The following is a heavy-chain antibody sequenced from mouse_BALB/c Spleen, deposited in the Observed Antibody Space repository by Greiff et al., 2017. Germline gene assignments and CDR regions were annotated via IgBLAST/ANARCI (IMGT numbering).Heavy chain of an antibody. J-gene: IGHJ2*01. D-gene: IGHD2-14*01. CDR2: ISCYNGAT. V-gene: IGHV1S34*01. Sequence: LVKTGASVKISCKAPGYSFIGYYMHWVKQSHGKRLVWIGYISCYNGATSYNQKFKGKATFTVDTPSSTAYMQFNSLTSEDSAVYYCARERRGTRFDYWGQGTTRTAAS. CDR1: GYSFIGYY. CDR3: ARERRGTRFDY.